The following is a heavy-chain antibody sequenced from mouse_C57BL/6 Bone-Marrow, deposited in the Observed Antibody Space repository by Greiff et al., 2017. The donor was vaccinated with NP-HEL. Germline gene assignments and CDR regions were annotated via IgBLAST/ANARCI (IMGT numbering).Heavy chain of an antibody. CDR1: GYAFSSYW. CDR2: IYPGDGDT. Sequence: QVQLKQSGAELVKPGASVKISCKASGYAFSSYWMNWVKQRPGKGLEWIGQIYPGDGDTNYNGKFKGKATLTADKSSSTAYMQLSSLTSEDSAVYFCAVIWPHWYFDVWGTGTTVTVSS. V-gene: IGHV1-80*01. CDR3: AVIWPHWYFDV. D-gene: IGHD1-1*02. J-gene: IGHJ1*03.